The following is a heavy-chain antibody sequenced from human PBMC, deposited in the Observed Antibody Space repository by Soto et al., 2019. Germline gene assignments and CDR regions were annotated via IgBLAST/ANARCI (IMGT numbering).Heavy chain of an antibody. CDR2: IIPIFGTA. V-gene: IGHV1-69*01. Sequence: GASVKVSRKAFGGTFRSSAISWVRQAPGQGLGWMGGIIPIFGTANYAQKFQGRVTITADESTSTAYMELSSLRSEDTAVYYCARDKEARLDWFDPWGQGTLVTVSS. J-gene: IGHJ5*02. CDR1: GGTFRSSA. CDR3: ARDKEARLDWFDP.